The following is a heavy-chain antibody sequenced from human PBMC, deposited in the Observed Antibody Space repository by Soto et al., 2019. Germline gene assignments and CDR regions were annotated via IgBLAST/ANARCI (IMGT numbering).Heavy chain of an antibody. CDR1: GYTFTNSG. CDR3: ARDQGITSFGVYSMYYYGMDV. J-gene: IGHJ6*02. CDR2: ISTDNGNT. Sequence: QVQLVQSGAEVKKPGASVKVSCKASGYTFTNSGINWVRQAPGQGLEWMGWISTDNGNTNYAQHLQGRVSMTTETSTRTAYMDLRSLRSDDTAVYYCARDQGITSFGVYSMYYYGMDVWGQGTTVTVSS. D-gene: IGHD2-8*01. V-gene: IGHV1-18*01.